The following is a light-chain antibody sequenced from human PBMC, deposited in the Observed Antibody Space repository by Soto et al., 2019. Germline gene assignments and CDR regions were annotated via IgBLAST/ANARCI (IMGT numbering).Light chain of an antibody. CDR1: QSVLYTSNNKNY. V-gene: IGKV4-1*01. CDR2: WAS. Sequence: DIVMTQSPDSLAVSLGERATINCMSSQSVLYTSNNKNYLAWYQQKPGQPPKLLIYWASTRESGVPDRFSGSGSGIGFTLTISSLQAEDVAVYYCQQYHSAPWTFGHGTKVEIK. CDR3: QQYHSAPWT. J-gene: IGKJ1*01.